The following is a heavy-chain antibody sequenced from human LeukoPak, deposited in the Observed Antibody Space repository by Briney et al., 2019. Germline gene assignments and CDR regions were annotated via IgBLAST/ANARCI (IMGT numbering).Heavy chain of an antibody. V-gene: IGHV5-51*01. D-gene: IGHD3-10*01. CDR1: GYSFTSYW. J-gene: IGHJ3*02. CDR2: IYPGDSDT. Sequence: GASLKISCKGSGYSFTSYWIGWVRQMPGKGLEWMGIIYPGDSDTRYSPSFQGQVTISADKSLSTAYLQWSSLKASDTAMYYCARRLLWFGEPHDAFDIWGQGTMVTVSS. CDR3: ARRLLWFGEPHDAFDI.